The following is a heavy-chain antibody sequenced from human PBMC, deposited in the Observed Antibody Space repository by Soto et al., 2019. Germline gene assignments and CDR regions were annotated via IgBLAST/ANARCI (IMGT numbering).Heavy chain of an antibody. CDR1: GGSISSGYY. CDR2: IHYSGTT. Sequence: QVQLQESGPGLMKPSQTLSLTCTVSGGSISSGYYWSWIRQYPGKGLEWIGYIHYSGTTYYNPSLMSRLTISIDTSKKQFSLKLTSVTAADTAVYYCASRGDRSSGVWGRGTLVTVSS. J-gene: IGHJ2*01. CDR3: ASRGDRSSGV. V-gene: IGHV4-31*03. D-gene: IGHD6-6*01.